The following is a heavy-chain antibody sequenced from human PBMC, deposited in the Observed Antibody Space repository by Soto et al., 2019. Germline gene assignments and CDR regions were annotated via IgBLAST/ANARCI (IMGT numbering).Heavy chain of an antibody. CDR3: AKDRGINRPRYFDY. V-gene: IGHV1-69*13. Sequence: SVKVSCKASGGTFSSYAISWVRQAPGQGLEWMGGIIPIFGTANYAQKFQGRVTITADESKNTLYLQMNSLRAEDTAVYYCAKDRGINRPRYFDYWGQGTLVTVSS. D-gene: IGHD3-16*01. J-gene: IGHJ4*02. CDR1: GGTFSSYA. CDR2: IIPIFGTA.